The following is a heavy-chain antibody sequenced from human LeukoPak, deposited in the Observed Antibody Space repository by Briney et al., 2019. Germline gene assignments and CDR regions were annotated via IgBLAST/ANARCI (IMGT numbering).Heavy chain of an antibody. D-gene: IGHD3-22*01. CDR1: GFTFSSYS. V-gene: IGHV3-48*04. J-gene: IGHJ4*02. CDR2: ISSSSSTI. Sequence: GGSLRLSCAASGFTFSSYSMNWVRQAPGKGLEWVSYISSSSSTIYYADSVKGRFTISRDNAKNSLYLQMNSLRAEDTAVYYCARGGHYYDSSGYLFDYWGQGTLVTVSS. CDR3: ARGGHYYDSSGYLFDY.